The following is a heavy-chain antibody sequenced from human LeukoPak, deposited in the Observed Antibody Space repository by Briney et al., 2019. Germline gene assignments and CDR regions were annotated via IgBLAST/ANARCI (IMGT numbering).Heavy chain of an antibody. CDR3: ARGRRDGYNLGY. J-gene: IGHJ4*02. V-gene: IGHV3-53*01. CDR1: GGSFSGYY. CDR2: IYSGGTT. D-gene: IGHD5-24*01. Sequence: ETLSLTCAVYGGSFSGYYWSWVRQAPGKGLEWVSVIYSGGTTYYADSVKGRFTISRDISKNTLSLQMNSLRAEDTAVYYCARGRRDGYNLGYWGQGTLVAVSS.